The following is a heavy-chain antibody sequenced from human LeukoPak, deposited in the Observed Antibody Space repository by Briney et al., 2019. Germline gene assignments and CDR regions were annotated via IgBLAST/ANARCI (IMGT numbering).Heavy chain of an antibody. CDR1: GYTLNESS. J-gene: IGHJ5*02. Sequence: ASVKVSWKVSGYTLNESSIHWVRQAAEKGLEWMGGFDPEYGETVYAQKFQGRVTMAEDTSTDTAYMELSSLRSEDTAVYYCAPLDFWVPSTWGQGTLVTVSS. V-gene: IGHV1-24*01. CDR3: APLDFWVPST. CDR2: FDPEYGET. D-gene: IGHD3-3*01.